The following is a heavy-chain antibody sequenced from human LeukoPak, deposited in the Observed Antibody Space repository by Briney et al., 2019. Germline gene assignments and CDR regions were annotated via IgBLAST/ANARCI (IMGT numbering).Heavy chain of an antibody. CDR3: ARSHAYYYDSSGGVFDY. CDR1: GGTFSSYA. D-gene: IGHD3-22*01. Sequence: SVKVSCKASGGTFSSYAISWVRQAPGQGLEWMGRIIPILGIANYAQKFQGRVTITADKSTCTAYMELSSLRSEDTAVYYCARSHAYYYDSSGGVFDYWGQGTLVTVSS. V-gene: IGHV1-69*04. J-gene: IGHJ4*02. CDR2: IIPILGIA.